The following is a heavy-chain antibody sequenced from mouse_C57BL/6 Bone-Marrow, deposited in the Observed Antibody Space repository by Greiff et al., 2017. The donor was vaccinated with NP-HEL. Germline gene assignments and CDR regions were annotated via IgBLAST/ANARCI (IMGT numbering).Heavy chain of an antibody. Sequence: VQLQQSGAELVRPGASVKLSCTASGFNIKDDYMHWVKQRPEQGLEWIGWIDPENGDTEYASKVQGKATITADTSSNTAYLQLSRLTSEDTAVYYCTTTPNAIGLTMDYWGQGTSVTVSS. CDR2: IDPENGDT. V-gene: IGHV14-4*01. J-gene: IGHJ4*01. CDR1: GFNIKDDY. CDR3: TTTPNAIGLTMDY. D-gene: IGHD2-14*01.